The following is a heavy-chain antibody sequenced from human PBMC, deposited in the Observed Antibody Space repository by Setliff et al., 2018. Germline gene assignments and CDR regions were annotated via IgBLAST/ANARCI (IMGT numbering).Heavy chain of an antibody. Sequence: GESLKISCAASGFTFSEYNMNWVRQAPGKGPEWVSYIGHHSRTIHYADSVKGRFTVSRDKAKNSLYLQMDSLRVEDTAVYYCARGYCGDCYSYLGSWGQGTLVTVSS. D-gene: IGHD2-21*02. CDR2: IGHHSRTI. CDR3: ARGYCGDCYSYLGS. V-gene: IGHV3-48*01. J-gene: IGHJ5*02. CDR1: GFTFSEYN.